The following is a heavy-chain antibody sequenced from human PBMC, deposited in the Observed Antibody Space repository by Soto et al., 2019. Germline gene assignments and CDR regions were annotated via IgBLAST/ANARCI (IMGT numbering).Heavy chain of an antibody. CDR1: GGSISSYY. J-gene: IGHJ4*02. Sequence: PSETLSLTCTVSGGSISSYYWSWIRQPPGKGLEWIGYIYYSGSTNYNPSLKSRVTISVDTSKNQFSLKLSSVTAADTAVYYCARASRTHYYDSSGYYYFDYWGQGTLVTVPQ. V-gene: IGHV4-59*01. D-gene: IGHD3-22*01. CDR3: ARASRTHYYDSSGYYYFDY. CDR2: IYYSGST.